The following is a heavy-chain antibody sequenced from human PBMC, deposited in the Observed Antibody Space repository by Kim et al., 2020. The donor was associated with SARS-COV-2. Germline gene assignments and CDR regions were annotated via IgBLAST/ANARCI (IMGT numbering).Heavy chain of an antibody. CDR1: GFTFSNAW. D-gene: IGHD3-10*01. Sequence: GGSLRLSCAASGFTFSNAWMSWVRQAPGKGLEWVGRIKSKTDGGTTDYAAPVKGRFTISRDDSKNTLYLQMNSLKTEDTAVYYCTIRARLVRGPIRGLDYWGQGTLVTVSS. CDR3: TIRARLVRGPIRGLDY. V-gene: IGHV3-15*01. CDR2: IKSKTDGGTT. J-gene: IGHJ4*02.